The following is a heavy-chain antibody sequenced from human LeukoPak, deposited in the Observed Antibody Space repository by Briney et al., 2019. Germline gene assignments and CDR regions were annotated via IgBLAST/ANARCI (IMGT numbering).Heavy chain of an antibody. CDR3: ARVTNTVVNFDY. Sequence: GRSLRLSCAASGFTFSSYAMHWVRQAPGKGLEWVAVISYDGSNEYYADSVKGRFTISRDNSKNTLYLQMNSLRAEDTAVYYCARVTNTVVNFDYWGQGTLVTVSS. CDR2: ISYDGSNE. J-gene: IGHJ4*02. D-gene: IGHD4-23*01. V-gene: IGHV3-30*01. CDR1: GFTFSSYA.